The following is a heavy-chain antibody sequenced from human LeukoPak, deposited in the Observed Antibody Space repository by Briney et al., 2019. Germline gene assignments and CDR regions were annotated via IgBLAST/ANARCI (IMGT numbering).Heavy chain of an antibody. CDR1: GGSISSYY. CDR3: ARALRAVPGGVSWLSGFDI. Sequence: SETLSLTCTVSGGSISSYYWSWIRQPPGKGLEWIGYIYYSGSTNYNPSLKSRVTISVDTSKNQFSLKLSSVTAADTAVYYCARALRAVPGGVSWLSGFDIWGQGTMVTVSS. J-gene: IGHJ3*02. V-gene: IGHV4-59*08. CDR2: IYYSGST. D-gene: IGHD5-12*01.